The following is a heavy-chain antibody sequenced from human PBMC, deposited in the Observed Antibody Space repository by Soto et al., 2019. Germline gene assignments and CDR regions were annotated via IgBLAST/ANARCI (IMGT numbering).Heavy chain of an antibody. V-gene: IGHV4-31*03. CDR1: GGSISSGGYY. CDR2: IYYSGST. CDR3: AREIRWSQFSVTTIVYFDY. Sequence: SDTLSLTCTVSGGSISSGGYYWSWIRQHPGKGLEWIGYIYYSGSTYYNPSLKSRVTISVDTSKNQFSLYLQMNSLRAEDTAVYYCAREIRWSQFSVTTIVYFDYWGQGTLVTVSS. D-gene: IGHD5-12*01. J-gene: IGHJ4*02.